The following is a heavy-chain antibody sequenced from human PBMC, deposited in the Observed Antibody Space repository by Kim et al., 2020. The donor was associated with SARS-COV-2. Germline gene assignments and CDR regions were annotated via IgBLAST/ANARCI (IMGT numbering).Heavy chain of an antibody. Sequence: GGSLRLSCAASGVTFSSYAMSWVRQAPGKGLEWVAAIGGSGSSTYYADSVNGRFTISRDNSRNTLYLQMNSLRAEDTAVYYCATSGYGTFDDWGQGTLVT. J-gene: IGHJ4*02. CDR1: GVTFSSYA. CDR3: ATSGYGTFDD. V-gene: IGHV3-23*01. CDR2: IGGSGSST. D-gene: IGHD5-12*01.